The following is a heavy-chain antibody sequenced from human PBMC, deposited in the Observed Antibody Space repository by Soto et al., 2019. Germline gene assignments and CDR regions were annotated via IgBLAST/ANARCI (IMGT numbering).Heavy chain of an antibody. CDR3: ARDRSSSSLGWFDP. D-gene: IGHD6-6*01. CDR2: INHSGST. Sequence: SETLSLTCAVYGGSFSGYYWSWIRQPPGKGLEWIGEINHSGSTNYNPSLKSRVTISVDTSKNQFSLKLSSVTAADTAVYYCARDRSSSSLGWFDPWGQGTLVTVSS. CDR1: GGSFSGYY. V-gene: IGHV4-34*01. J-gene: IGHJ5*02.